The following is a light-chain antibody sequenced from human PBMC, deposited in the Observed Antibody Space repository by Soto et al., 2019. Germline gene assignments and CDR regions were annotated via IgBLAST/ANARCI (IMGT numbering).Light chain of an antibody. J-gene: IGLJ1*01. V-gene: IGLV2-8*01. CDR1: SSDVGGYNY. CDR3: TPSAGGNNV. Sequence: QSALTQPPSASGSPGQSVTISCTGTSSDVGGYNYVSWYQQHPGKVPKLMVYEVNKRPSGVPDRFSGSKSGNTTSLTVSGLQAEDEADYYCTPSAGGNNVFGTGTKVTV. CDR2: EVN.